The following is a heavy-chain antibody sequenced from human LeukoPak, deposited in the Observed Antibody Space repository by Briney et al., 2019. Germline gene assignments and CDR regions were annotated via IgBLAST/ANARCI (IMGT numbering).Heavy chain of an antibody. CDR3: ARYSSGWPFPH. J-gene: IGHJ1*01. Sequence: GASVKVSCKASGYTFTSYGISWVRQAPGQGVEWMGWISAYNGNINYAQKLEGRVTMTTDTSTSTAYMELRSLRSDDTAVYYCARYSSGWPFPHWGQGTLVTVSS. CDR1: GYTFTSYG. D-gene: IGHD6-19*01. V-gene: IGHV1-18*01. CDR2: ISAYNGNI.